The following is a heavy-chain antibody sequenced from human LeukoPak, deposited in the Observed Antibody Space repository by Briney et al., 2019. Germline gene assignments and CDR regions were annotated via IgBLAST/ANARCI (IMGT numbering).Heavy chain of an antibody. D-gene: IGHD2-2*02. Sequence: PSETLSITCAVSGGSFSGYYWSWIRQPPGQGLEWIGEINHSGSNNYNPPLKSRVTISVDTSKNHFSLKLSSVTAGDTTVYYCARGKRGYCSSTSCYTLSRVFDYWGQGTLVTVSS. CDR1: GGSFSGYY. J-gene: IGHJ4*02. V-gene: IGHV4-34*01. CDR3: ARGKRGYCSSTSCYTLSRVFDY. CDR2: INHSGSN.